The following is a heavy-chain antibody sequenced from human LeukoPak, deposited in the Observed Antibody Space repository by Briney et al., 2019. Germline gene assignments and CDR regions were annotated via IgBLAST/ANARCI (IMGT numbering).Heavy chain of an antibody. Sequence: GESLKISCKGSGYSFTSYWISWVRQMPGKGLEWMGRIDPSDSYTNYSPSFQGHVTISADKSISTAYLQWSSLKASDTAMYYCVICDILTGYYIDAFDIWGQGTMVTVSS. J-gene: IGHJ3*02. D-gene: IGHD3-9*01. CDR2: IDPSDSYT. CDR3: VICDILTGYYIDAFDI. V-gene: IGHV5-10-1*01. CDR1: GYSFTSYW.